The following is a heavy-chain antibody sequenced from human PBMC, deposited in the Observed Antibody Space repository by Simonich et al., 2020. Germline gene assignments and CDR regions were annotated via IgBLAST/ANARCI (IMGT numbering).Heavy chain of an antibody. V-gene: IGHV4-59*08. Sequence: QVQLQESGPGLVKPSETLSLTCTVSGGSISRYYWSWLRPPPGKGLEWMVYIYYSGSTNHNPPLQSRVTRSVDTSKNQFSLKLSSVTAADTAVYYCARHDAGIAARPPSFYYYYYMDVWGKGTTVTVSS. J-gene: IGHJ6*03. CDR3: ARHDAGIAARPPSFYYYYYMDV. D-gene: IGHD6-6*01. CDR2: IYYSGST. CDR1: GGSISRYY.